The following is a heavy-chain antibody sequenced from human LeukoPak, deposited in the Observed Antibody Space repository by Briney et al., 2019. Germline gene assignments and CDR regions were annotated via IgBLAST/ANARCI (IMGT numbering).Heavy chain of an antibody. V-gene: IGHV3-23*01. D-gene: IGHD2-2*01. CDR3: AKDRSLVPAALNY. CDR2: ISGSGDTT. J-gene: IGHJ4*02. Sequence: GGSLRLSCAASGFNFSSYAMTWVRQAPGKGLECVSGISGSGDTTYYADSVKGRSTISRDNSKNTLYLQMNSLRAEDTALYYCAKDRSLVPAALNYWGQGTPVTVSS. CDR1: GFNFSSYA.